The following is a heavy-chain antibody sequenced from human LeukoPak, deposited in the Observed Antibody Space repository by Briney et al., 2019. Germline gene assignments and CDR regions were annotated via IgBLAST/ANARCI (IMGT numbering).Heavy chain of an antibody. CDR1: GFTFSSYA. CDR2: ISGSGGST. V-gene: IGHV3-23*01. CDR3: AKDKGAYYYGSGSYYYGPPDYFDY. D-gene: IGHD3-10*01. Sequence: GGSLRLSCAASGFTFSSYAMSWVRQAPGKGLEWVSAISGSGGSTCYADSVKGRFTISRDNSKNALYLQMNSLRAEDTAVYYCAKDKGAYYYGSGSYYYGPPDYFDYWGQGTLVTVSS. J-gene: IGHJ4*02.